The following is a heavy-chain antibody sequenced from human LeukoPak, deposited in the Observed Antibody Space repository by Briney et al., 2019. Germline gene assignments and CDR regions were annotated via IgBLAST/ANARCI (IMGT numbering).Heavy chain of an antibody. CDR3: ARETLAVSIDY. CDR1: GGSISSGSYY. V-gene: IGHV4-61*02. CDR2: IYTSGSS. Sequence: NPSETLSLTCTVSGGSISSGSYYWSWIRQPAGKGLEWIGRIYTSGSSNYNPSLESRVTISVDTSKNQFSLKLSSVTAADTAVYYCARETLAVSIDYWGQGTLVTVSS. J-gene: IGHJ4*02. D-gene: IGHD6-19*01.